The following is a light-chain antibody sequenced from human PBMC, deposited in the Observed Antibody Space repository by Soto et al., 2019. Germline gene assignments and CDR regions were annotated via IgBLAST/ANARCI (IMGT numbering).Light chain of an antibody. CDR1: SASVSTSYY. Sequence: QAVVTQEPSFSVSPGGTVTLTCGLSSASVSTSYYPSWYQQTPGQAPRTLIYSTNTRSSGVPDRFSGSILGNKAALTITGAEADDEYDYYCVLYMGSGISVFGGGTEVTVL. CDR3: VLYMGSGISV. V-gene: IGLV8-61*01. J-gene: IGLJ2*01. CDR2: STN.